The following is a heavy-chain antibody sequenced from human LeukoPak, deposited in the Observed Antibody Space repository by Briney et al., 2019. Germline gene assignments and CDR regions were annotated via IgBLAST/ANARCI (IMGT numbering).Heavy chain of an antibody. V-gene: IGHV3-49*04. D-gene: IGHD1-1*01. CDR3: TRDSGYSFDY. Sequence: GGSLRLSCAVSGFTFGDYAMGWVRQAPGKGLEWVGFIRSNTYGGTTEYAASVKGRFTVSRDDSKSIAYLQMDSLKTEDTAVYYCTRDSGYSFDYWGQGTLVTVSS. CDR1: GFTFGDYA. J-gene: IGHJ4*02. CDR2: IRSNTYGGTT.